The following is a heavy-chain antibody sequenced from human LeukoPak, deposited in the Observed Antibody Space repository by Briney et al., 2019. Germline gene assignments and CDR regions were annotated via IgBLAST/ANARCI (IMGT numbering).Heavy chain of an antibody. V-gene: IGHV4-39*07. CDR1: GGSISSSSYY. CDR2: IYYSGST. D-gene: IGHD3-3*01. CDR3: AREGAGWSGYYIDYYYYYMDV. Sequence: SETLSLTCTVSGGSISSSSYYWGWIRQPPGKGLEWIGSIYYSGSTYYNPSLKSRDTISVDTSKNQFSLKLSSVTAADTAVYYCAREGAGWSGYYIDYYYYYMDVWGKGTTVTVSS. J-gene: IGHJ6*03.